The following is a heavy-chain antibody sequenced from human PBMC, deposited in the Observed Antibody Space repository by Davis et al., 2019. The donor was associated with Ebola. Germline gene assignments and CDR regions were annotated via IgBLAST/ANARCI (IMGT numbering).Heavy chain of an antibody. CDR3: ARVLTTVSHYYGMDV. V-gene: IGHV3-66*01. Sequence: GESLKISCAASGFTVSSNYMSWVRQAPGKGLAWVSVIYSGGSTYYADSVKGRFTISRDNSKNTLYLQMNSLRAEDTAVYYCARVLTTVSHYYGMDVWGQGTTVTVSS. CDR2: IYSGGST. D-gene: IGHD4-11*01. CDR1: GFTVSSNY. J-gene: IGHJ6*02.